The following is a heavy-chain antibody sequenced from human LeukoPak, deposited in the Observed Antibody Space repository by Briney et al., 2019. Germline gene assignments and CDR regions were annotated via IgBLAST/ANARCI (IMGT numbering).Heavy chain of an antibody. Sequence: GGSLRLSCAASGFTLSSYWMSWVRQAPGKGLEWVANIKQDGSEKYYVDSVKGRFTISRDNAKNSLYLQMNSLRAEDTAVYYCARSGYCTGGSCYGGSVDYWGQGTLVTVSS. CDR1: GFTLSSYW. CDR2: IKQDGSEK. CDR3: ARSGYCTGGSCYGGSVDY. V-gene: IGHV3-7*01. D-gene: IGHD2-15*01. J-gene: IGHJ4*02.